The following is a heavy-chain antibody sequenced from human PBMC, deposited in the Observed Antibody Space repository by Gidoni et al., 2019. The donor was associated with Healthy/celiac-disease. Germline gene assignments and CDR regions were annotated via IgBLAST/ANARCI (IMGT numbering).Heavy chain of an antibody. V-gene: IGHV1-69*06. CDR2: IIPIFGTA. CDR1: GGTFSSYA. J-gene: IGHJ6*02. Sequence: QVQLVQSGAEVKKPGSSVKVSCKASGGTFSSYAISWVRQAPGQGLEWMGGIIPIFGTANYAQKFQGRVTITADKSTSTAYMELSSLRSEDTAVYYCARDQDTAMVNYYYGMDVWGQGTTVTVSS. CDR3: ARDQDTAMVNYYYGMDV. D-gene: IGHD5-18*01.